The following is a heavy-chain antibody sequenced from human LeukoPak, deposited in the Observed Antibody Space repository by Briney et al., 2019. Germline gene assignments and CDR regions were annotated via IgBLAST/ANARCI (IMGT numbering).Heavy chain of an antibody. CDR2: ISSSSSYI. D-gene: IGHD5-18*01. CDR1: GFTFSTYW. J-gene: IGHJ4*02. V-gene: IGHV3-21*01. CDR3: AREGLYNYGYVYGY. Sequence: PGGSLRLSCAASGFTFSTYWMTWGRQAPGKGLEWVSSISSSSSYIYYADSLKGRFTISRDNAKNSLYLQMNSLRAEDTAVYFCAREGLYNYGYVYGYWGQGTLVTVSS.